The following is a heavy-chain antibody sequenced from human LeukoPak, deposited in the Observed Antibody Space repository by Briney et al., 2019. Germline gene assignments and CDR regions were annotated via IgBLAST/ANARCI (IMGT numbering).Heavy chain of an antibody. D-gene: IGHD6-13*01. CDR3: ARVGPWNGYSSSWLYYFDY. V-gene: IGHV4-34*01. CDR1: GGSFSGYY. Sequence: SETLSLTCAVYGGSFSGYYWSWIRQPPGKGLEWIGEINHSGSTNYNPSLKGRVTISVDTSKNQFSLKLSSVTAADTAVYYCARVGPWNGYSSSWLYYFDYWGQGTLVTVSS. CDR2: INHSGST. J-gene: IGHJ4*02.